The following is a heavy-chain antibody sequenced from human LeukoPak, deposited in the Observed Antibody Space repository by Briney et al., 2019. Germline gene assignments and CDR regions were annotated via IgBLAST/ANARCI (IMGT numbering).Heavy chain of an antibody. J-gene: IGHJ4*02. CDR1: GYTFNSYG. D-gene: IGHD1-26*01. CDR3: ARDFPLVVGATTDYFDY. CDR2: ISAYNGNT. V-gene: IGHV1-18*01. Sequence: GASVKVSCKASGYTFNSYGISWVRQAPGQGLEWMGWISAYNGNTYYAQKLQGRVTMTTDTSTSTAYMELRSLRSDDTAVYYCARDFPLVVGATTDYFDYWGQGTLVSVPS.